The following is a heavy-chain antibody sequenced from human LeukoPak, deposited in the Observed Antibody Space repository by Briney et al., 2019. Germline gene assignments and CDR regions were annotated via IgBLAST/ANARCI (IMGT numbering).Heavy chain of an antibody. D-gene: IGHD2-8*01. CDR2: ISDSGGST. V-gene: IGHV3-23*01. CDR3: AKDTSIGRYCTNGVCSPFDY. J-gene: IGHJ4*02. Sequence: GGSLRLPCAASGFTFSSYAMSWVRQAPGKGLEWVSAISDSGGSTYDADSVKGRFTISRDNSKNTLYLQMNSLRAEDTAVYYCAKDTSIGRYCTNGVCSPFDYWGQGTLVTVSS. CDR1: GFTFSSYA.